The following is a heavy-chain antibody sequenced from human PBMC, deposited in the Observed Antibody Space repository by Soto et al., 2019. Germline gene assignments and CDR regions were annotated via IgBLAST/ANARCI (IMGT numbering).Heavy chain of an antibody. Sequence: SETLSLTCAVYGGSFSGYYWSWIRQPPGKGLEWIGEINHSGSTNYNPSLKSRVTISVDTSKNHFSLKLSSVTDADTAAYYCARADRTLVTSYSLDVWGQGTTVTVSS. J-gene: IGHJ6*02. CDR1: GGSFSGYY. CDR3: ARADRTLVTSYSLDV. V-gene: IGHV4-34*01. CDR2: INHSGST. D-gene: IGHD2-21*02.